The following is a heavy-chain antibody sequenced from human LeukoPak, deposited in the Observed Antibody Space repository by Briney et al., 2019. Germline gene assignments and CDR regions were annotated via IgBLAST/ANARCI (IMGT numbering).Heavy chain of an antibody. CDR1: GYSFTSSW. CDR3: ARPGYCSTTTCAAFDI. V-gene: IGHV5-51*01. D-gene: IGHD2-2*03. CDR2: IYPGDSDT. J-gene: IGHJ3*02. Sequence: GESLKISCKGSGYSFTSSWIGWVRQMPGKGLEWMGIIYPGDSDTRYSPSFQGQVTVSADKSISTAYLQWSSLKASDTAMYYCARPGYCSTTTCAAFDIWGQGTTVTVPS.